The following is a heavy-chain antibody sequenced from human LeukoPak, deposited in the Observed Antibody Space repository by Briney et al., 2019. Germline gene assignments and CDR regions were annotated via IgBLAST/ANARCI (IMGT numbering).Heavy chain of an antibody. CDR2: INHSGST. CDR1: GGSFGGYY. Sequence: PSETLSLTCAVYGGSFGGYYWSWIRQPPGKGLEWIGEINHSGSTNYNPSPKSRVTISVDTSKNQFSLKLSSVAAADTAVYYCARSTRTDYSNPIDYWGQGTLVTVSS. V-gene: IGHV4-34*01. D-gene: IGHD4-11*01. J-gene: IGHJ4*02. CDR3: ARSTRTDYSNPIDY.